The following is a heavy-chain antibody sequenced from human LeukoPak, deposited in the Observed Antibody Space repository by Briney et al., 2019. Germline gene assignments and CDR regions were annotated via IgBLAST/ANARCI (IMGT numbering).Heavy chain of an antibody. CDR3: AKDRGRTWVQVAN. CDR1: GFTFSSDA. D-gene: IGHD2-15*01. CDR2: ISGSGGST. J-gene: IGHJ4*02. V-gene: IGHV3-23*01. Sequence: PGGSLRLSCIGTGFTFSSDAMGWVRQAPGKGLEWVSGISGSGGSTYYADSVKGRFTISRDNSKNTLYLQMNSLRVGDTAVYYCAKDRGRTWVQVANWGQGTLVTVSS.